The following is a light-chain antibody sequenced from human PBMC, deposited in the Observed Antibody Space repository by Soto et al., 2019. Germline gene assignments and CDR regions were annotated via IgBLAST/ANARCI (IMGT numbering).Light chain of an antibody. V-gene: IGLV2-11*01. CDR1: SSDVGGYNY. CDR2: DVS. Sequence: QSVLTQPRSVSGSPGQSVPISCTGTSSDVGGYNYVSWYQQHPGKAPKLMIYDVSKRPAGVPDRFSGSKSGNTASLTISGLQAEDEADYYCCSYAGTSRVVRTGTKVTVL. CDR3: CSYAGTSRV. J-gene: IGLJ1*01.